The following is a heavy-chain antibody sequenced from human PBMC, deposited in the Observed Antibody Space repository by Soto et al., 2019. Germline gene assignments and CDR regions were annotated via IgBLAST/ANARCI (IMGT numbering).Heavy chain of an antibody. CDR2: INPNSGGT. CDR3: ARGFEGRYDFWSGYYSRSRYYYYGMDV. Sequence: ASVKVSCKASGYTFTGYYMHWVRQAPGQGLEWMGWINPNSGGTNYAQKFQGWVTMTRDTSISTAYMERGRLRSDDTAVYYCARGFEGRYDFWSGYYSRSRYYYYGMDVWGQGTTVTVSS. CDR1: GYTFTGYY. D-gene: IGHD3-3*01. J-gene: IGHJ6*02. V-gene: IGHV1-2*04.